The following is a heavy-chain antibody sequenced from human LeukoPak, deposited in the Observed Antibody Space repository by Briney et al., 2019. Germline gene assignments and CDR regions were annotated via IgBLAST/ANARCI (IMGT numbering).Heavy chain of an antibody. J-gene: IGHJ6*02. D-gene: IGHD6-25*01. V-gene: IGHV1-18*01. CDR2: ISAYNGNT. Sequence: GASVKVSCKASGYTFTSYGISWVRQAPGQGLEWMGWISAYNGNTNYAQKLQSRVIMTTDTSTSTAHMELRSLRSDDTAVYYCARDEQRKTYGMDVWGQGTTVTVSS. CDR3: ARDEQRKTYGMDV. CDR1: GYTFTSYG.